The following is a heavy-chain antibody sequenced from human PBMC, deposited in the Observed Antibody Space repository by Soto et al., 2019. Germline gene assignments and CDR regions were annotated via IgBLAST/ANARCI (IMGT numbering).Heavy chain of an antibody. J-gene: IGHJ4*02. D-gene: IGHD3-3*01. CDR1: GGTSTRYA. Sequence: QARLVQSGAEVRKPGSSVKVSCKVTGGTSTRYAINWVRQAPGQGLEWMGGIVPMFGTSKYAQKFQGRVTITADTSTNIAYRELRILRSEDTAVYYCNRGSEYDFWSGYLWGQGTLVSVSS. CDR3: NRGSEYDFWSGYL. CDR2: IVPMFGTS. V-gene: IGHV1-69*06.